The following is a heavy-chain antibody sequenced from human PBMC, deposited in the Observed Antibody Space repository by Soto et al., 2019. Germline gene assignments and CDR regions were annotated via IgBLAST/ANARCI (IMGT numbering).Heavy chain of an antibody. CDR3: ARREDFWSEYYGMDV. V-gene: IGHV1-18*01. Sequence: QVQLVQSGAEVKKPGASVKVSCKASGYTFTSYGISWVRQAPGQGLEWMGWISAYNGNTNYAQKIQGRGTMTTETTTSTAYMELRSLRSDDTAVYYCARREDFWSEYYGMDVWGQGTTVTVSS. CDR2: ISAYNGNT. D-gene: IGHD3-3*01. J-gene: IGHJ6*02. CDR1: GYTFTSYG.